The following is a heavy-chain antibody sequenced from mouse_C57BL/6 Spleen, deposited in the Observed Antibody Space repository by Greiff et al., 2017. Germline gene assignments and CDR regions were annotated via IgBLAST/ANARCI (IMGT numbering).Heavy chain of an antibody. Sequence: EVQLVESGGGLVQPKGSLKLSCAASGFSFNTYAMNWVRPAPGKGLEWVARIRSKSNNYATYYADSVKDRFTISRDDSESMLYLQMNNLKTEDTAMYYCVRGTVYAMDYWGQGTSVTVSS. CDR3: VRGTVYAMDY. J-gene: IGHJ4*01. D-gene: IGHD2-14*01. V-gene: IGHV10-1*01. CDR1: GFSFNTYA. CDR2: IRSKSNNYAT.